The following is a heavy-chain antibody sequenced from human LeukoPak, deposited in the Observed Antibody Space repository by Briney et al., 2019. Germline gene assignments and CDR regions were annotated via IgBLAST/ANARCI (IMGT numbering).Heavy chain of an antibody. Sequence: GGSLRLSCAASGFTFSSYGMHWVRQAPGKGLEWVAVISYDGSNKYYADSVKGRFTISRDNSKNTLYLQMNSLRAEDTAVYYCAKGKLRYFDWLALDDYWGQGTLVTVSS. J-gene: IGHJ4*02. CDR2: ISYDGSNK. V-gene: IGHV3-30*18. CDR3: AKGKLRYFDWLALDDY. D-gene: IGHD3-9*01. CDR1: GFTFSSYG.